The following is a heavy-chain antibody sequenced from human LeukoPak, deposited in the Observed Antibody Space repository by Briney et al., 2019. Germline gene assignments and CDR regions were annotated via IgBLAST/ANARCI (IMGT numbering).Heavy chain of an antibody. CDR3: ATKQWLAPPPDS. V-gene: IGHV3-74*01. CDR2: INTDGTVT. J-gene: IGHJ4*02. Sequence: GGSLRLSCAASGFTFSKYWMLWVRQAPGKGLQSVSRINTDGTVTTYADSVKGRFTVSRDNADNTMFLQMNSVRDEGTAVYYCATKQWLAPPPDSWGQGTPVTVSS. CDR1: GFTFSKYW. D-gene: IGHD6-19*01.